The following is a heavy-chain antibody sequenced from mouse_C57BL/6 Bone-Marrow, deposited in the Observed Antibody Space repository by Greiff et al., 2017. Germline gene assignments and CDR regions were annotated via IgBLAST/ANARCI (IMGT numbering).Heavy chain of an antibody. Sequence: VQLQQSGAELARPGASVKLSCKASGYTFTSYGISWVKQRTGQGLEWIGEIYPRSGNTYYNEKFKGKATLTADKSSSTAYMELRSLTSEDSAVYFCGLYYYGSSSAWFAYWGQGTLVTVSA. D-gene: IGHD1-1*01. CDR1: GYTFTSYG. J-gene: IGHJ3*01. V-gene: IGHV1-81*01. CDR2: IYPRSGNT. CDR3: GLYYYGSSSAWFAY.